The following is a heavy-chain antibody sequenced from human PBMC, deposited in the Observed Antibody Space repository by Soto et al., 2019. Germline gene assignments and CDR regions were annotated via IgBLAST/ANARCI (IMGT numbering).Heavy chain of an antibody. CDR3: SRVGAFGV. D-gene: IGHD1-26*01. J-gene: IGHJ6*02. CDR1: GYTFTSYY. CDR2: INPSGGST. V-gene: IGHV1-46*01. Sequence: QVQLVQSGAEVKKPGASVKVSCKASGYTFTSYYMHWVRQAPGQGLEWMGIINPSGGSTSYAQKFQGRVTMTRDTSTSTVYMERSSRRSEDKAVYYCSRVGAFGVWGQGTTVTVSS.